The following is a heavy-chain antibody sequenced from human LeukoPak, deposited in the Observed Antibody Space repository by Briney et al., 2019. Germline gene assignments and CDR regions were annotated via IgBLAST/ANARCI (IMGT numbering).Heavy chain of an antibody. CDR2: MHYSGST. J-gene: IGHJ4*02. V-gene: IGHV4-59*01. CDR1: GASISSYY. D-gene: IGHD3-22*01. CDR3: ARDTRYYDNSGYYYFDC. Sequence: SETLSLTCTVSGASISSYYWNWIRQPPGKGLEWIGYMHYSGSTNYNPSLKSRVTISVDTSKHQFSLKLNSVTSADTAVYYCARDTRYYDNSGYYYFDCWGRGTLVTVSS.